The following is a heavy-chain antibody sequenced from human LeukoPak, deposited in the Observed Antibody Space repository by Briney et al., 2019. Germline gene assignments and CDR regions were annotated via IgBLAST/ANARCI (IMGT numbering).Heavy chain of an antibody. V-gene: IGHV4-59*08. J-gene: IGHJ4*02. Sequence: PSETLSLTCTVSGGSISSYYWSWIRQPAGKGLEWIGYMYYSGGTHYNPPLKSRITISVDTSKNQFSLKLSSVTAADAAVYYCARHLGYGSGSSPGYWGQGTLVTVSS. D-gene: IGHD3-10*01. CDR2: MYYSGGT. CDR1: GGSISSYY. CDR3: ARHLGYGSGSSPGY.